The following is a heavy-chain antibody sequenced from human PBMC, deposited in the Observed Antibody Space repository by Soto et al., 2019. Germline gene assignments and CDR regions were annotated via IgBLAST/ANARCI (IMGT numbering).Heavy chain of an antibody. V-gene: IGHV4-59*08. D-gene: IGHD6-19*01. CDR2: TDYSGNT. Sequence: LSLTCTVSSDSISSYYWIWIRQSPGKGLEWIGYTDYSGNTNYNPSLKSRVTISGDTSKNQFSLRLSSVTAADTAVYYCARAVGDPLYYLHYWGQGTLVTVSS. CDR1: SDSISSYY. J-gene: IGHJ4*02. CDR3: ARAVGDPLYYLHY.